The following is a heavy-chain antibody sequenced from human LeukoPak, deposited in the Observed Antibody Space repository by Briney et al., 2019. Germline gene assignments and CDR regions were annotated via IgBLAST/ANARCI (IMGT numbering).Heavy chain of an antibody. V-gene: IGHV1-2*02. J-gene: IGHJ6*03. CDR3: ARDQGDCSGGTCYYYYYYMDV. D-gene: IGHD2-15*01. Sequence: ASVKVSCKASGYTFTGYYIHWVRQAPGQGLEWMGWINPNSGGTNYAQKFQGRVTMTRDTSIGTAYMELSRLRSDDTAVYYCARDQGDCSGGTCYYYYYYMDVWGKGTTVTVSS. CDR2: INPNSGGT. CDR1: GYTFTGYY.